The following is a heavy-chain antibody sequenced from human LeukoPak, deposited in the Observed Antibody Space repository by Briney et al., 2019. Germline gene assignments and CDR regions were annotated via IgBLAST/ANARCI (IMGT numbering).Heavy chain of an antibody. CDR3: ARETLPESYELLDSFDY. CDR1: GFTFSSYS. Sequence: GGSLRLSCAASGFTFSSYSMNWVRQAPGKGLEWVSSISSSSSYIYYADSVKGRFTISRDNAKNSLYLQMNSLRAEDTAVYYCARETLPESYELLDSFDYWGQGTLVTVSS. D-gene: IGHD2-2*01. CDR2: ISSSSSYI. V-gene: IGHV3-21*01. J-gene: IGHJ4*02.